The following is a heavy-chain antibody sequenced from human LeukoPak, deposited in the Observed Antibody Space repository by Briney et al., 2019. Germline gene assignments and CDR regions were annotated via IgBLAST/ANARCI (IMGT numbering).Heavy chain of an antibody. D-gene: IGHD3-22*01. V-gene: IGHV3-30*18. CDR1: GFTFSSYG. CDR3: AKSAGITMIVRDTFDI. Sequence: GGSLRLSCAASGFTFSSYGMHWVRQAPGKGLEWVAVISYDGSNKYYADSVKGRFTISRDNSKNTLYLQMNSLRAEDTAVYYCAKSAGITMIVRDTFDIWGQGTMVTVSS. CDR2: ISYDGSNK. J-gene: IGHJ3*02.